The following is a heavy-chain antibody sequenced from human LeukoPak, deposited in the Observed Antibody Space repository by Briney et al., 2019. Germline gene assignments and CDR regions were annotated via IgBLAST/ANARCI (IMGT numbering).Heavy chain of an antibody. D-gene: IGHD6-13*01. Sequence: GGSLRLSCAASGFTFSSYGMHWVRQAPGKGLEWVSSISSSSSYIYYADSVKGRFTISRDNSKNTLYLQMNSLRAEDTAVYYCAREYPDSSSWTGYYYYMDVWGKGTTVTISS. J-gene: IGHJ6*03. CDR2: ISSSSSYI. V-gene: IGHV3-21*01. CDR3: AREYPDSSSWTGYYYYMDV. CDR1: GFTFSSYG.